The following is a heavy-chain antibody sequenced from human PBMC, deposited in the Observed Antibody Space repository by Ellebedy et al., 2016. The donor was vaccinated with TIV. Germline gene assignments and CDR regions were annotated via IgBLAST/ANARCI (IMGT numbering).Heavy chain of an antibody. CDR2: IYYSGST. CDR1: GGSISSGDYY. Sequence: MPSETLSLTCTVSGGSISSGDYYWSWIRQPPGKGLEWIGYIYYSGSTYYNPSLKSPVTISVDTSKNQFSLKMSSVTAADTAVYYCAIGPAMVLYYFDYWGQGTLVTVSS. D-gene: IGHD5-18*01. J-gene: IGHJ4*02. V-gene: IGHV4-30-4*01. CDR3: AIGPAMVLYYFDY.